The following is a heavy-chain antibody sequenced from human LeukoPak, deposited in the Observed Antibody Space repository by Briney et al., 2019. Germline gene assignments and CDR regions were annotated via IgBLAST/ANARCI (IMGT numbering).Heavy chain of an antibody. CDR1: GFTFSDYY. CDR3: ARGPPVVVTARFGY. V-gene: IGHV3-11*06. CDR2: ISSSSYT. J-gene: IGHJ4*02. D-gene: IGHD2-21*02. Sequence: GGSLRLSCAASGFTFSDYYMSWIRQAPGKGLEWVSYISSSSYTNYADSVKGRFTISRDNAKNSLYLQMNSLRAEDTAVYYCARGPPVVVTARFGYWGQGTLVTVSS.